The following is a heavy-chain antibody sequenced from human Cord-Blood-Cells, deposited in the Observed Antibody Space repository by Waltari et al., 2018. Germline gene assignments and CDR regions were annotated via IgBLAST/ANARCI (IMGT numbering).Heavy chain of an antibody. CDR1: GGTFSSYA. CDR2: IIPIFGTA. V-gene: IGHV1-69*01. CDR3: ARSGRIYSYGYSVDY. J-gene: IGHJ4*02. D-gene: IGHD5-18*01. Sequence: QVQLVQSGAVVKKPGSSVKVSCKASGGTFSSYALSWVRQAPGQGLEWMGGIIPIFGTANYAQKFQGRVTITADESTSTAYMELSSLRSEDTAVYYCARSGRIYSYGYSVDYWGQGTLVTVSS.